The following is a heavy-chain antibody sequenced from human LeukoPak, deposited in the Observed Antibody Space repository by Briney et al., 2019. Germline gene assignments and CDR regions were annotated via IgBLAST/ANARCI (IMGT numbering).Heavy chain of an antibody. CDR3: AREATASYGMDV. Sequence: KPSETLSLTCTVSGGSISSYYWSWIRQPPGKGLEWIGYIYYSGSTNYNPSLKSRVTISVDTSKNQFSLKLSSVTAADTAVYYCAREATASYGMDVWGQGTTVTVSS. D-gene: IGHD6-13*01. CDR1: GGSISSYY. J-gene: IGHJ6*02. CDR2: IYYSGST. V-gene: IGHV4-59*01.